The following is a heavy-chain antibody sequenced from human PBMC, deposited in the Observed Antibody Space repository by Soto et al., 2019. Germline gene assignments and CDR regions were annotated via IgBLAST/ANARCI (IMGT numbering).Heavy chain of an antibody. J-gene: IGHJ4*02. CDR3: ATTEWIQLWFDY. CDR1: GASISSGGYY. Sequence: QVQLLESGPGLVKPSQTLSLICNVSGASISSGGYYWSWIRQRPGGGLEWLGSIYYSGISHYTPSLKRRSTIAVHASRLQFSLKLISVTAAHTAVYYCATTEWIQLWFDYWGQGALVTVS. V-gene: IGHV4-31*03. CDR2: IYYSGIS. D-gene: IGHD5-18*01.